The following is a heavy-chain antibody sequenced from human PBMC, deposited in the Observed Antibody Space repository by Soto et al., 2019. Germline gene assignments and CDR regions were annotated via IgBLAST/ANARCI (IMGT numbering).Heavy chain of an antibody. J-gene: IGHJ3*02. D-gene: IGHD2-15*01. CDR3: ARLEGQDIVVVVAAHAFDI. CDR1: GGSISSSSYY. CDR2: IYYSGST. V-gene: IGHV4-39*01. Sequence: SETLSLTCTVSGGSISSSSYYWGWIRQPPGKGLEWIGSIYYSGSTYYNPSLKSRVTISVDTSKNQFSLKLSSVTAADTAVYYCARLEGQDIVVVVAAHAFDIWGQGTMVTVSS.